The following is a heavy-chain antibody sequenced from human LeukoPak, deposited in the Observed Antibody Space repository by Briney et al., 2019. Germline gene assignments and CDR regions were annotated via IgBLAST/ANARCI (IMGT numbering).Heavy chain of an antibody. CDR1: GVPVSRGSYC. J-gene: IGHJ4*02. V-gene: IGHV4-61*03. CDR3: ARSSVQFGTATHFDY. CDR2: TCDSGRA. Sequence: SETLSLTCTASGVPVSRGSYCWSWIRQPPGERLEWVEYTCDSGRADHNPSLKSRVTISIHTSKNPFSLKLRSVTAADTGVYFCARSSVQFGTATHFDYWGQGTLVTVSS. D-gene: IGHD3-10*01.